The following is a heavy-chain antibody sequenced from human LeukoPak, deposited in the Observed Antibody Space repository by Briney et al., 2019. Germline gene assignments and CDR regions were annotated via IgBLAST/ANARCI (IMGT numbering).Heavy chain of an antibody. Sequence: PGGSLRLSCAASGFTFSSYEMNWVRQAPGKGLERVSYISSSGSTTYYADSVKGRFSISRDNAKNSLYLQMNSLRAEDTAVYYCARGGYGSESSGYPPTIFEYWGQGTQVTASS. J-gene: IGHJ4*02. CDR2: ISSSGSTT. V-gene: IGHV3-48*03. D-gene: IGHD3-22*01. CDR1: GFTFSSYE. CDR3: ARGGYGSESSGYPPTIFEY.